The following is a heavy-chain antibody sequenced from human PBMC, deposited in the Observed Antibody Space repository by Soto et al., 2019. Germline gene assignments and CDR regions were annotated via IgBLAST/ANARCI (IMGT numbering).Heavy chain of an antibody. J-gene: IGHJ4*02. CDR3: AREACNNIPDASDF. V-gene: IGHV4-59*01. D-gene: IGHD1-1*01. CDR2: IYYSGST. Sequence: PSETLSLTCTVSGGSISSYYWSWIRQPPGKGLEWIGYIYYSGSTNYNPSLKSRVTISVDTSKNQFSLKLSSVTAADTAVYYCAREACNNIPDASDFWGQGTLVTLSS. CDR1: GGSISSYY.